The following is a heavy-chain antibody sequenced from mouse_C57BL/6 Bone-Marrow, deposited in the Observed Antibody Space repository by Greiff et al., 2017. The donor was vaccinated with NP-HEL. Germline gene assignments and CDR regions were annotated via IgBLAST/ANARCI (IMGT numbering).Heavy chain of an antibody. CDR1: GFTFSDYY. CDR2: ISNGGGST. V-gene: IGHV5-12*01. Sequence: EVKVVESGGGLVQPGGSLKLSCAASGFTFSDYYMCWVRQTPEKRLEWVAYISNGGGSTYYPDTVKGRFTISRDNAKNTLYLQMSRLKSEDTAMYYCARNSNYVWFAYWGQGTLVTVSA. CDR3: ARNSNYVWFAY. J-gene: IGHJ3*01. D-gene: IGHD2-5*01.